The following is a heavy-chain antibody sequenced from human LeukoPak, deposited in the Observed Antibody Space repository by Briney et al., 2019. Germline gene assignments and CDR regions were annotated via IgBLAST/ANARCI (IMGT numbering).Heavy chain of an antibody. D-gene: IGHD6-19*01. J-gene: IGHJ5*02. CDR3: ARDRIAVSDPPNWFDP. V-gene: IGHV4-38-2*02. CDR2: IYHSGKT. Sequence: PSETLSLTCTVSGVSISSYYWSWIRQPPGKGLEWIGSIYHSGKTYYNPSLKSRVTISLDTSKNHFSLKLSSVTAADTAVYYCARDRIAVSDPPNWFDPWGQGTLVTVSS. CDR1: GVSISSYY.